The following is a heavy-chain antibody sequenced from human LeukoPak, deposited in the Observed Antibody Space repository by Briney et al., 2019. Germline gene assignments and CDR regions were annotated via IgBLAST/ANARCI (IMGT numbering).Heavy chain of an antibody. J-gene: IGHJ4*02. CDR2: VNPNNGGT. V-gene: IGHV1-2*06. CDR3: ARDHDYGDY. CDR1: GYTFTDYF. Sequence: ASVKVSRKASGYTFTDYFIHWVRQAPGQGLEWMGRVNPNNGGTNYAQTFQGRVTMTRDTSISTAYMELRSLRSDDTAVYYCARDHDYGDYWGQGTLVTVSS.